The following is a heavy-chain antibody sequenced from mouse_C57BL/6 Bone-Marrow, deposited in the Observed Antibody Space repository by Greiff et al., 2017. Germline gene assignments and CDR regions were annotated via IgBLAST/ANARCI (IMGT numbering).Heavy chain of an antibody. V-gene: IGHV1-81*01. CDR3: ARDDYGGRDGSFDY. D-gene: IGHD1-1*01. CDR1: GYTFTSYG. Sequence: VQLNEPGAELASPGASVKLSCKASGYTFTSYGIRWVKQRTGQGLAWIGEIYPRGGHTYYNEKFKGKATLTADTSSSPAAMELSSLTSEESAVYFCARDDYGGRDGSFDYWGQGTTLTVYS. CDR2: IYPRGGHT. J-gene: IGHJ2*01.